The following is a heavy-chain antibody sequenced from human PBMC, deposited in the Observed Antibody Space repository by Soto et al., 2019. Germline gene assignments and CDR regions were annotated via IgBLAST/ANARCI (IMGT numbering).Heavy chain of an antibody. CDR2: IYYSGST. D-gene: IGHD2-15*01. V-gene: IGHV4-59*01. CDR1: GGSISSYY. Sequence: SETLSLTYTVSGGSISSYYWSWIRQPPGKGLEWIGYIYYSGSTNYNPSLKSRVTISVDTSKNQFSLKLSSVTAADTALYYCAGGYYYYGMDVWGQGTTVTVSS. J-gene: IGHJ6*02. CDR3: AGGYYYYGMDV.